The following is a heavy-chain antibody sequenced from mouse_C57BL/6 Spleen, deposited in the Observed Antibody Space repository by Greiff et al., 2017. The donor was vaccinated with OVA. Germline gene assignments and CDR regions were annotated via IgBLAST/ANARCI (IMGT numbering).Heavy chain of an antibody. V-gene: IGHV1-64*01. D-gene: IGHD1-1*02. CDR3: ARRGNYWYFDV. Sequence: QVHVKQSGAELVKPGASVKLSCKASGYTFTSYWMHWVKQRPGQGLEWIGMIHHNSGSTNYNEKFKSKATLTVDKSSSTAYMQLSSLTSEDSAVYYCARRGNYWYFDVWGTGTTVTVSS. J-gene: IGHJ1*03. CDR2: IHHNSGST. CDR1: GYTFTSYW.